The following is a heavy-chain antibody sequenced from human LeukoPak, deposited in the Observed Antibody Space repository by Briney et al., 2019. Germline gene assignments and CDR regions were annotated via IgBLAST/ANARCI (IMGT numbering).Heavy chain of an antibody. CDR1: GYTFTSYG. J-gene: IGHJ5*02. Sequence: ASVKVSCKASGYTFTSYGISWVRQTPGQGLEWMGWISAYNGNTNYAQKLQGRVTMTTDTSTSTAYLELRSLRADDTAVYYCARAPGSESQFSYWFGHWGQGTLVTVSS. D-gene: IGHD3-10*01. CDR3: ARAPGSESQFSYWFGH. CDR2: ISAYNGNT. V-gene: IGHV1-18*04.